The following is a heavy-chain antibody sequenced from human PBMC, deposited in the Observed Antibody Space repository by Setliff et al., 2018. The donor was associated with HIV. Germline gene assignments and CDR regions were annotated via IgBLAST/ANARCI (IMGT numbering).Heavy chain of an antibody. CDR1: GGSLSGYY. CDR3: ARVREGFLAYDAFEI. V-gene: IGHV4-34*01. Sequence: LSLTCAVYGGSLSGYYWSWIRQPPGKGLEWLGEIHSSGNTNYSPSLKGRVTISVDTPKNQYSLSLRSVTAADTAVYYCARVREGFLAYDAFEIWGQGTMVTVS. D-gene: IGHD3-3*01. J-gene: IGHJ3*02. CDR2: IHSSGNT.